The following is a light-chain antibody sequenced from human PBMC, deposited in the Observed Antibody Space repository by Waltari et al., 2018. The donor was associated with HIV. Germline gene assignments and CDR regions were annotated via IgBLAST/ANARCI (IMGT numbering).Light chain of an antibody. V-gene: IGKV1-27*01. CDR1: QAINNY. Sequence: DIQMTQSPSSLSAFIGDTVTITCRASQAINNYLAWYQHGPGEAPHLLIYAASTLQSGVPSRFSGSGSGTDFTLTITNLQPEDVGTYYCQKFNSAPLTFGGGTKVEIK. CDR2: AAS. J-gene: IGKJ4*01. CDR3: QKFNSAPLT.